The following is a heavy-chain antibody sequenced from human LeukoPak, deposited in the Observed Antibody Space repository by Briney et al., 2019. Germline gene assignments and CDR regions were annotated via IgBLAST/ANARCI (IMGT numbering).Heavy chain of an antibody. CDR3: ARSYYDSSGYYYVRAFDI. Sequence: PGGSLRLSCAVSGFTFDDYGMSWVRQAPGKGLGWVSGINWNGGSTGYADSVKGRLTISRDNAKNSLYLQMNSLRAEDTALYYCARSYYDSSGYYYVRAFDIWGQGTMVTVSS. V-gene: IGHV3-20*04. J-gene: IGHJ3*02. CDR2: INWNGGST. D-gene: IGHD3-22*01. CDR1: GFTFDDYG.